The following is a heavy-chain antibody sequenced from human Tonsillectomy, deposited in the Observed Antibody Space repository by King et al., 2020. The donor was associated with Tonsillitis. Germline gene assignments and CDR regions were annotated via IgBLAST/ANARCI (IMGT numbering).Heavy chain of an antibody. D-gene: IGHD4-17*01. CDR1: GFNFSSYA. V-gene: IGHV3-33*03. J-gene: IGHJ4*02. CDR2: ISYDGEIK. CDR3: AKTPQDGEIVPDYFDY. Sequence: HVKLVESGGRVVQPGRSLRLSCATSGFNFSSYALHWVRQAPGKGLEWVAIISYDGEIKYYADSVKGRFNISRDNTKNRLYLQMNSLRGDDAGVYYCAKTPQDGEIVPDYFDYWGQGTQVSVSS.